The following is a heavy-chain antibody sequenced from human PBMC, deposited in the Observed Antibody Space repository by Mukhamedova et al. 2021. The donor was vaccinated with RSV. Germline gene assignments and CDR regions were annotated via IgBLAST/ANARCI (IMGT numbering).Heavy chain of an antibody. CDR3: ARRMVGSTTLDY. Sequence: INHSGDTKYSPSLRSRVSMSVDTSKNQFSLKLSSVTAADTAVYFCARRMVGSTTLDYWGQGTLVTVSS. V-gene: IGHV4-34*01. J-gene: IGHJ4*02. D-gene: IGHD1-26*01. CDR2: INHSGDT.